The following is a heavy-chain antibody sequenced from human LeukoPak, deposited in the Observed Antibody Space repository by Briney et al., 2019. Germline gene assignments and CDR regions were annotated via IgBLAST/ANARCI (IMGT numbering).Heavy chain of an antibody. V-gene: IGHV4-38-2*02. CDR2: IYHSGST. CDR3: ARGAPAASGAFDI. J-gene: IGHJ3*02. Sequence: SETLSLTCTVSGYSISSGYYWGWIRQPPGKGLEWIGSIYHSGSTYHNPSLKSRVTISVDTSKNQFSLKLSSVPAADTAVYYCARGAPAASGAFDIWGQGTMVTVSS. D-gene: IGHD2-2*01. CDR1: GYSISSGYY.